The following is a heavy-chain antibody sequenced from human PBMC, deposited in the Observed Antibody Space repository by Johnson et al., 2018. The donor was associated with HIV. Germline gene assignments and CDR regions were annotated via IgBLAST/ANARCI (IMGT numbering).Heavy chain of an antibody. D-gene: IGHD2-8*01. CDR1: GFTFSSHW. CDR2: INSAGTII. CDR3: TRGHCTHGVCYTKVDAFDI. Sequence: VQLVESGGALVQPGGSLRLSCAASGFTFSSHWMHWVRQAPGKGLVWVSRINSAGTIIHYADSVKGRPPISRDNATNTLFLQMNSLRPDDTAVYYCTRGHCTHGVCYTKVDAFDIWGQGTMVTVSS. J-gene: IGHJ3*02. V-gene: IGHV3-74*01.